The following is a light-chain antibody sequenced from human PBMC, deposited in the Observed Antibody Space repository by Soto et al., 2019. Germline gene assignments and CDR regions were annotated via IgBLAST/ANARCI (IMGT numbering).Light chain of an antibody. CDR3: CSNAGRPDV. J-gene: IGLJ1*01. V-gene: IGLV2-11*01. CDR1: SSDVGGYNY. CDR2: DVD. Sequence: QSVLTQPRSVSGSPGQSVAISCTGTSSDVGGYNYVSWYQQHPGKAPKVMIYDVDKRPSGVPDRFSGSKSGNTASLTISDLQSEDEADYYCCSNAGRPDVFGTGTKLTV.